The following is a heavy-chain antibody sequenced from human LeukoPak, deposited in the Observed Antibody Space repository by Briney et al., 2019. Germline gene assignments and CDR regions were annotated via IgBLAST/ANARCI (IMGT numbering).Heavy chain of an antibody. J-gene: IGHJ3*02. Sequence: SETLSLTCTVSGGSISSYYSSWIRQPPGKGLEWIGYIYYSGSTNYNPSLKSRVTISVDTSKNQFSLKLSSVTAADTAVYYCARDGGDYYDSPDAFDIWGQGTMVTVSS. CDR1: GGSISSYY. D-gene: IGHD3-22*01. CDR3: ARDGGDYYDSPDAFDI. V-gene: IGHV4-59*01. CDR2: IYYSGST.